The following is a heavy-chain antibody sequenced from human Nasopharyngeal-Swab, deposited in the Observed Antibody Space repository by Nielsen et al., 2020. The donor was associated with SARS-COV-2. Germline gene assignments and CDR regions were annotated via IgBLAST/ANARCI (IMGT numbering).Heavy chain of an antibody. J-gene: IGHJ4*02. V-gene: IGHV4-30-2*06. CDR1: GGSISSGGYS. Sequence: LRLSCAVSGGSISSGGYSWSWIRQSPGKGLEWIGEINHRGNTNSNPSLKSRVTMSVDTSKNHFSLTLTSVTAADTAVYFCARGGDTAITNYFDYWGQGTLVTVSS. CDR2: INHRGNT. D-gene: IGHD3-16*01. CDR3: ARGGDTAITNYFDY.